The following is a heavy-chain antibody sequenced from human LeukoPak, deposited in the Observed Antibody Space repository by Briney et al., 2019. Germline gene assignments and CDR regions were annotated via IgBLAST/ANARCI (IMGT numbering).Heavy chain of an antibody. CDR1: GGSFGGYY. CDR3: ARRSAYSSSSGLNS. CDR2: INHSGGT. J-gene: IGHJ4*02. Sequence: ASEILSLTCAVYGGSFGGYYWSWVRQPPGRGLEWIGQINHSGGTNYNPSLKSRVTISVDTSSNHFSLKMNSVTATDTAVYYCARRSAYSSSSGLNSWGQGTLVTVSS. V-gene: IGHV4-34*01. D-gene: IGHD6-6*01.